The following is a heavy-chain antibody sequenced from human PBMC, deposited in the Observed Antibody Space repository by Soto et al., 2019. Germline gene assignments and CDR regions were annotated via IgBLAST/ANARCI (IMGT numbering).Heavy chain of an antibody. V-gene: IGHV1-18*01. CDR2: ISAYNGNT. CDR1: GYTFTSYG. D-gene: IGHD5-12*01. J-gene: IGHJ6*03. Sequence: QVQLVQSVAEVKKPGASVKVSCKASGYTFTSYGISWVRQAPGQVLEWMGWISAYNGNTNYAQKLQGRVTMTTDTSTSTAYMDLRSLRSDDTAVYYCARWGDSGYQYSCYYMYVWGKGTTVTVSS. CDR3: ARWGDSGYQYSCYYMYV.